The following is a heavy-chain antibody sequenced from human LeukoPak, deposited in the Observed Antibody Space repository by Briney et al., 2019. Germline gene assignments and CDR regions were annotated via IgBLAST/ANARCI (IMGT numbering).Heavy chain of an antibody. CDR2: INSDGGTT. CDR3: AISRYSGTSLDY. Sequence: GGSLRLSCAASGFTFSSYWMHWVRQAPGRGLVWVSRINSDGGTTTYADSVKGRFTISRDNAKSTLYLQMNSLRIEDTAVYYCAISRYSGTSLDYWGQGSLVTVPS. V-gene: IGHV3-74*01. D-gene: IGHD1-26*01. CDR1: GFTFSSYW. J-gene: IGHJ4*02.